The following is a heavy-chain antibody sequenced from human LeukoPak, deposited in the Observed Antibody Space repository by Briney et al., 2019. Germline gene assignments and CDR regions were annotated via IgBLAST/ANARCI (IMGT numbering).Heavy chain of an antibody. CDR2: IIPIFGTA. CDR3: AKVVYYDFWSGYLGPPHFDY. D-gene: IGHD3-3*01. V-gene: IGHV1-69*01. Sequence: SVKVSCKASGGTFSSYAISWVRQAPGQGLEWMGGIIPIFGTANYAQKFQGRVTITADESTSTAYMELSSLRSEDTAVYYCAKVVYYDFWSGYLGPPHFDYWGQGTLVTVSS. CDR1: GGTFSSYA. J-gene: IGHJ4*02.